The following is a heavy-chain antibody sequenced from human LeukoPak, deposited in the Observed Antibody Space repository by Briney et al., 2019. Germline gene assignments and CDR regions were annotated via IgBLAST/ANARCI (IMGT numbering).Heavy chain of an antibody. J-gene: IGHJ4*02. CDR3: ARGGFHSDPFDY. V-gene: IGHV4-4*07. Sequence: SETLSLTCTVSGGSISSYYWSWIRQPAGKGLEWIGRIYTSGSTNYNPSLKSRVSMSVDTSKNQFSLKLSSVTAADTAVYYCARGGFHSDPFDYWGQGTLVTVSS. CDR2: IYTSGST. D-gene: IGHD2/OR15-2a*01. CDR1: GGSISSYY.